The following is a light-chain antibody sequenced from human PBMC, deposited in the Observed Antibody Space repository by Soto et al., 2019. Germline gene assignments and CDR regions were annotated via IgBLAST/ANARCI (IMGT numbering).Light chain of an antibody. Sequence: QSVLTQPASVSGSPGQSITISCTGTSNDIRAYNYVSWYQQCPGKAPKLMIYEVSNRPSGVSDRFSGSKSGSTASLTISGLQAEDEADYYCNSYTRSSTVVFGGGTKLTVL. CDR2: EVS. CDR3: NSYTRSSTVV. J-gene: IGLJ2*01. V-gene: IGLV2-14*01. CDR1: SNDIRAYNY.